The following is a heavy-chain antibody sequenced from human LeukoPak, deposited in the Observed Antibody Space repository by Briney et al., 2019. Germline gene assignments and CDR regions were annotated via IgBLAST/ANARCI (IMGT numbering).Heavy chain of an antibody. CDR3: XXXXXLLLESTFDP. V-gene: IGHV3-30*03. CDR2: ISYDGSNK. J-gene: IGHJ5*02. CDR1: GFTFSSYG. D-gene: IGHD3-22*01. Sequence: GGSLRLSCAASGFTFSSYGMHWVRQAPGKGLEWVAVISYDGSNKYYADSVKGRFTISRDNSKNTLYLQMNSLRAEDTAVYYXXXXXXLLLESTFDPWGQGTLVTVSS.